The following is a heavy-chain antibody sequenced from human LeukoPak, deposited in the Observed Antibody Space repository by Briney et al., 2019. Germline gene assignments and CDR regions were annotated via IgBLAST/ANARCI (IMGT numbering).Heavy chain of an antibody. V-gene: IGHV4-39*01. CDR3: ASRWFYYYYGMDV. Sequence: PSETLSLTCTVSGGSISSCSYYWGWIRQPPGKGLEWIGSIYYSGSTYYNPSLKSRVTISVDTSKNQFSLKLSSVTAADTAVYYCASRWFYYYYGMDVWGQGTTVTVSS. J-gene: IGHJ6*02. D-gene: IGHD3-9*01. CDR1: GGSISSCSYY. CDR2: IYYSGST.